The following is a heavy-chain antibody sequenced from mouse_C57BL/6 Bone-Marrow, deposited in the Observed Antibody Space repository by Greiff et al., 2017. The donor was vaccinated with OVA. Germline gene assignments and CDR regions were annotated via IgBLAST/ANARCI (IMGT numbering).Heavy chain of an antibody. CDR3: RRVISVGWVGY. CDR1: GYTFTDSE. V-gene: IGHV1-15*01. CDR2: IDPETGGT. J-gene: IGHJ3*02. D-gene: IGHD6-2*01. Sequence: QVQLQQSGAELVRPGASVTLSCKASGYTFTDSEMHWVKQTPVPGLEWIGAIDPETGGTAYNQTFQGKALLTVDKSSSTAYMELRSLPSADSAGYYCRRVISVGWVGYWGQGTLVTVSA.